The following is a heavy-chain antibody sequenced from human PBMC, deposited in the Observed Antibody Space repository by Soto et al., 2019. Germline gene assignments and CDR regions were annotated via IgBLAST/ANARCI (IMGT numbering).Heavy chain of an antibody. V-gene: IGHV5-51*01. D-gene: IGHD3-9*01. J-gene: IGHJ4*02. CDR3: ARSGRGYYDILTGYYKHFDY. Sequence: PGESLKISCKGSGYSFTSYWIGWVRQMPGKGLEWMGIIYPGDSDTRYSPSFQGQVTISADKSISTAYLQWSSLKASDTAMYYCARSGRGYYDILTGYYKHFDYWGQGTLVTVSS. CDR1: GYSFTSYW. CDR2: IYPGDSDT.